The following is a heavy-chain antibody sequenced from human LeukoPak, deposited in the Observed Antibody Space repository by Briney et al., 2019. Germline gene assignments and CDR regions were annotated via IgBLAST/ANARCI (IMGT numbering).Heavy chain of an antibody. CDR3: ARDRQTFYDYVGGNYRFYVDY. CDR2: IRSTANGYAT. CDR1: GFTFSGSA. Sequence: GGSLRLSCAASGFTFSGSALHWVRQASGKGLEWVGRIRSTANGYATAYAASVKGRFTISRDDSKNTAYLQMDSLKTEDTAVYYCARDRQTFYDYVGGNYRFYVDYWGQGTLVTVSS. D-gene: IGHD3-16*02. V-gene: IGHV3-73*01. J-gene: IGHJ4*02.